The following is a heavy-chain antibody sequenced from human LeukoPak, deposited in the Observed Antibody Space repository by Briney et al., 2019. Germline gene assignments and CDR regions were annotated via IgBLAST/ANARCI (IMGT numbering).Heavy chain of an antibody. J-gene: IGHJ4*02. CDR2: INPIGGST. CDR1: GHTFTSYY. V-gene: IGHV1-46*01. D-gene: IGHD2-15*01. CDR3: SSSEVGYCSGGSCYGSVLDY. Sequence: GASVKLSCKASGHTFTSYYMHWVRQAPGHGLEWMGIINPIGGSTSSAQKFQGRVTMTTDTSTSTVYMELSSLRSEDAAVYLCSSSEVGYCSGGSCYGSVLDYWGQGTLVTVYS.